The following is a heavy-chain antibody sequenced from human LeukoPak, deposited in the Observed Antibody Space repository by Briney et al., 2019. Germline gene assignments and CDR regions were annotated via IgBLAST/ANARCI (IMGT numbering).Heavy chain of an antibody. CDR1: GFTFSSYA. J-gene: IGHJ4*02. CDR2: MSDSGVSS. V-gene: IGHV3-23*01. Sequence: GGSLRLSCAASGFTFSSYAMSWVRQAPGKGLEWVSGMSDSGVSSYYADSVKGRFTISRDNSKNTLYLQMNSLRAEDTAVYYCAKASAGSSWYLGDDYWGQGTLVTVS. CDR3: AKASAGSSWYLGDDY. D-gene: IGHD6-13*01.